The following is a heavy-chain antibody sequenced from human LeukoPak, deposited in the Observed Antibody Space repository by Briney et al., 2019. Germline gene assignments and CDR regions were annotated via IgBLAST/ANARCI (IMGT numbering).Heavy chain of an antibody. D-gene: IGHD5-12*01. J-gene: IGHJ4*02. V-gene: IGHV1-69*13. CDR1: GYTFTGYY. CDR3: AREPRYSDYDRVLDY. CDR2: IIPIFDTA. Sequence: VASVEVSCKASGYTFTGYYMHWVRQAPGQGLEWMGGIIPIFDTAKYAQKFQGRVTITADESTSTAYMELSSLRSEDSAVYYCAREPRYSDYDRVLDYWGQGTLVTVSS.